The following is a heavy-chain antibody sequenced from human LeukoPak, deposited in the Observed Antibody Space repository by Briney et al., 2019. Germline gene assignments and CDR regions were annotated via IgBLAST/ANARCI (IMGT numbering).Heavy chain of an antibody. CDR1: GFTFSDYY. CDR2: ISGSGSTI. Sequence: PGGSLRLSCAASGFTFSDYYMSWIRQAPGKGLEWVAYISGSGSTIYYADSVKGRFTISRENAKNSLYLQINSLRAEDPAVYYCARDAKLEWLADTAYFDYWGQGTLVTVSS. CDR3: ARDAKLEWLADTAYFDY. D-gene: IGHD3-3*01. J-gene: IGHJ4*02. V-gene: IGHV3-11*01.